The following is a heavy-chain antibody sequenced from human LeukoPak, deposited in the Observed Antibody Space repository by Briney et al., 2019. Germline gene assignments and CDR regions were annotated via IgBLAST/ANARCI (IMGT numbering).Heavy chain of an antibody. CDR3: ARDPGYCSSTSCYETYYYYYMDV. V-gene: IGHV3-74*01. Sequence: PGGSLRLSCAASGFTFSSYWMHWVRQAPGKGLVWVSRINSDGSSTSYADSVKGQFTISRDNAKNTLYLQMNSLRAEDTAVYYCARDPGYCSSTSCYETYYYYYMDVWGKGTTVTVSS. D-gene: IGHD2-2*01. CDR2: INSDGSST. J-gene: IGHJ6*03. CDR1: GFTFSSYW.